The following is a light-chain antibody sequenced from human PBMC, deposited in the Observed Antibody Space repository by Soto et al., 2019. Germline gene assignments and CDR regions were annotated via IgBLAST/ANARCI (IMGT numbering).Light chain of an antibody. V-gene: IGKV3-11*01. CDR3: QHRSNWPLT. CDR1: QSVSSY. CDR2: GAS. J-gene: IGKJ4*01. Sequence: EIVLTQSPGTLSLSPGERATVSCRASQSVSSYLAWYQQKPGQAPRLLIYGASNRATGIPARFSGSGSGTDFTLAISSLEPEDFAVYYCQHRSNWPLTFGGGTKVEIK.